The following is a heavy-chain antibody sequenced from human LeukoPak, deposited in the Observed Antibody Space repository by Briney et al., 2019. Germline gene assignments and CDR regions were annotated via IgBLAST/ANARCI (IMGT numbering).Heavy chain of an antibody. CDR2: LSPDGSSS. J-gene: IGHJ4*02. Sequence: GGSLRLSCAACGFTFSIYSMHCVRQAPGKGLVWVSRLSPDGSSSIYADSVKGRFTVSRDNAKNTLYLQMNSLRAEDTAVYYCTTPPLLDGHYWGFDYWGQGTLVTVSS. D-gene: IGHD7-27*01. CDR3: TTPPLLDGHYWGFDY. V-gene: IGHV3-74*01. CDR1: GFTFSIYS.